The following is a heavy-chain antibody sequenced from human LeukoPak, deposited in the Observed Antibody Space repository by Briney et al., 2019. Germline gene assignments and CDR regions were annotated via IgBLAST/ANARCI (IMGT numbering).Heavy chain of an antibody. CDR1: GGSISSSSYY. CDR3: ARDIVVVPAAHNWFDP. Sequence: SETLSLTCTVSGGSISSSSYYWGWIRQPPGKGLEWIGSIYYSGSTYYNPSLKSRVTISVDTSKNQFSLKLSSVTAADTAVYYCARDIVVVPAAHNWFDPWGQGTLVTVSS. D-gene: IGHD2-2*01. CDR2: IYYSGST. J-gene: IGHJ5*02. V-gene: IGHV4-39*02.